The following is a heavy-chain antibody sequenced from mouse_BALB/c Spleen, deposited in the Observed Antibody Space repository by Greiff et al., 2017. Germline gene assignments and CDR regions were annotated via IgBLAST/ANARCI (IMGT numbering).Heavy chain of an antibody. Sequence: VQLKESGPGLVKPSQSLSLTCSVTGYSITSGYYWNWIRQFPGNKLEWMGYISYDGSNNYNPSLKNRISITRDTSKNQFFLKLNSVTTEDTATYYCARDRYDEEDYAMDYWGQGTSVTVSS. D-gene: IGHD2-14*01. J-gene: IGHJ4*01. CDR3: ARDRYDEEDYAMDY. CDR1: GYSITSGYY. V-gene: IGHV3-6*02. CDR2: ISYDGSN.